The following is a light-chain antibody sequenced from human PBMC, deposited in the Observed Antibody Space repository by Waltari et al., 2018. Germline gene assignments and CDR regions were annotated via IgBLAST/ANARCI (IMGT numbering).Light chain of an antibody. Sequence: EVVLTQSPATLSLSPGERATLSCRASQSVSNYLAWYQQKPGQAPRLLIYDASNRATGIPARFSGSGSGTDFTLTISRIEPEDFAVYYCQQRKFWPPITIGQGTRLESK. CDR3: QQRKFWPPIT. CDR1: QSVSNY. V-gene: IGKV3-11*01. J-gene: IGKJ5*01. CDR2: DAS.